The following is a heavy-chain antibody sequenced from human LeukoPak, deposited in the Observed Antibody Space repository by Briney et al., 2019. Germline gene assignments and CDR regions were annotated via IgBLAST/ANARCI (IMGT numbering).Heavy chain of an antibody. Sequence: PGGSLRLSCAASGFTFSSYGMSWVRQAPGKGLEWVSGITGSGGSTYYADSVKGRFTISRDNSKNTLYLQMNSLRAEDTAVYYCAKDTTTTVSDPVFDYWGQGTLVTVSS. CDR2: ITGSGGST. CDR3: AKDTTTTVSDPVFDY. D-gene: IGHD4-17*01. J-gene: IGHJ4*02. CDR1: GFTFSSYG. V-gene: IGHV3-23*01.